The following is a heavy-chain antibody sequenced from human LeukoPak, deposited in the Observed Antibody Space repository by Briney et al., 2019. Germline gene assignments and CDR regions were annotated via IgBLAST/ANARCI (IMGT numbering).Heavy chain of an antibody. CDR1: GFTFSTHN. D-gene: IGHD3-16*01. CDR2: ISYGGVFK. J-gene: IGHJ6*02. Sequence: GGSLRLSCAASGFTFSTHNMHWVRQAPGKGLEWMAFISYGGVFKQYADSVKGRFTVSRDNSKNTLYLQMSSLRAEGTAMYHCARDGQNDSPYSMDVWGQGTTVTVSS. V-gene: IGHV3-33*01. CDR3: ARDGQNDSPYSMDV.